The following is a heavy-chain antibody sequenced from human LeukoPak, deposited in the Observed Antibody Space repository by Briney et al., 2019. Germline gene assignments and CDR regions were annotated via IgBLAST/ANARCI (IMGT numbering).Heavy chain of an antibody. CDR2: INPNSGGT. V-gene: IGHV1-2*02. Sequence: ASVKVSCKASGYTFAGYYMHWVRQAPGQGLEWVGWINPNSGGTTYGQKFQGRVTLTRDTSISTAYMELSGPRSDDTAVYYCARGRIRRYCTNGVCVFAFDIWGQGTMVTVSS. CDR3: ARGRIRRYCTNGVCVFAFDI. D-gene: IGHD2-8*01. J-gene: IGHJ3*02. CDR1: GYTFAGYY.